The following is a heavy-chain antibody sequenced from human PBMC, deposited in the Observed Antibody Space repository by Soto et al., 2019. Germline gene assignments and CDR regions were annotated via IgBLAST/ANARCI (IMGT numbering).Heavy chain of an antibody. CDR2: IYYSGST. V-gene: IGHV4-31*03. CDR3: ARRGDSSGYYYYFDY. D-gene: IGHD3-22*01. J-gene: IGHJ4*02. CDR1: GGSISSGGYY. Sequence: QVQLQESGPGLVKPSQTLSLTCTVSGGSISSGGYYWSWIRQHPGKGLEWIGYIYYSGSTYYNPSLNSRVTVSVDTSKNQSSLKLSSVTAADTAVYYCARRGDSSGYYYYFDYWGQGTLVTVSS.